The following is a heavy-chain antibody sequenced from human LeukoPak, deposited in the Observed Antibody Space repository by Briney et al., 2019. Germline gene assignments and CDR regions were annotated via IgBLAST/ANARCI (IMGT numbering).Heavy chain of an antibody. CDR1: GGSISSYY. CDR2: IYTSGST. Sequence: PSETLSLTCTVSGGSISSYYWSWIRQPAGKGLEWIGRIYTSGSTNYNPSLKSRVTMSVDTSKNQFSLKLSSVTAAGTAVYYCARHFPRYSSSWYNYYYGMDVWGQGTTVTVSS. J-gene: IGHJ6*02. V-gene: IGHV4-4*07. D-gene: IGHD6-13*01. CDR3: ARHFPRYSSSWYNYYYGMDV.